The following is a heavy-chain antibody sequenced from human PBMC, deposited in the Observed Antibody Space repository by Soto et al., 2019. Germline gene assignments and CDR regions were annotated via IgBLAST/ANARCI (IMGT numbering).Heavy chain of an antibody. CDR3: ARHVVVAPYGNGFDY. Sequence: PSQTLSLTCAISGDSVSSNSAVWNWIRHSPSRGLEWLGRIYYRAQWFYEYAVSVKSRVTISPDTSRNQFSLKLSSVTAADTAVYYCARHVVVAPYGNGFDYWGQGTLVTVSS. CDR1: GDSVSSNSAV. V-gene: IGHV6-1*01. CDR2: IYYRAQWFY. J-gene: IGHJ4*02. D-gene: IGHD2-15*01.